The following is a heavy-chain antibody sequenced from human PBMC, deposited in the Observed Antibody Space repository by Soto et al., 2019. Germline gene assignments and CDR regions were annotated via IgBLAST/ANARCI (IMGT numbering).Heavy chain of an antibody. Sequence: EVQLVESGGGLVKPGGSLRLSCAASGLTFSNAEMTWVRQAPGKGLERVGRIRGKGDGGATDYAAPVKYRFIILRDDSENMVYLQMKSLKTEDTAVYYCTTSGGCSGGSFWGQGTLVTVSA. V-gene: IGHV3-15*07. J-gene: IGHJ4*02. CDR2: IRGKGDGGAT. D-gene: IGHD6-19*01. CDR3: TTSGGCSGGSF. CDR1: GLTFSNAE.